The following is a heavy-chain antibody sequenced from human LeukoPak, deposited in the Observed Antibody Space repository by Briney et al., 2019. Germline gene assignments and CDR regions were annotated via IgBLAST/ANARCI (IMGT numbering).Heavy chain of an antibody. D-gene: IGHD3-22*01. J-gene: IGHJ4*02. V-gene: IGHV3-53*01. CDR1: GFTVSSSH. CDR2: IYSDGSV. CDR3: ARITGNYYEIDY. Sequence: PGGSLRLSCAASGFTVSSSHMSWVRQAPGKGLEWVSVIYSDGSVSYADSVKGRFTISRDNSKNTLYLQINSLRVEDTAVYYCARITGNYYEIDYWGQGTLVTVSS.